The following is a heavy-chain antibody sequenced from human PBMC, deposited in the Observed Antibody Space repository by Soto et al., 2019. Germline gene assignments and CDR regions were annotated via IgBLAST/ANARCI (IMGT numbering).Heavy chain of an antibody. D-gene: IGHD3-3*01. CDR3: IRAYDF. CDR1: GFTFSTYW. Sequence: HPGGSLRLSCAASGFTFSTYWMHWVRQAPGKGLVWVSRVNGDGSTTDYAGSVKGRFTISRDNAKNTLYLQMNSLRAEDTAVYYCIRAYDFWGQGTLVTVS. J-gene: IGHJ4*02. CDR2: VNGDGSTT. V-gene: IGHV3-74*01.